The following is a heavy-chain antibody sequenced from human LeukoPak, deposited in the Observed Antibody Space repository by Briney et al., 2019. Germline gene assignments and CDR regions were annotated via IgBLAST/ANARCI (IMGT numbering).Heavy chain of an antibody. V-gene: IGHV1-2*02. CDR1: GYTFTGYY. CDR3: ARVQVAATLRADWFDP. J-gene: IGHJ5*02. CDR2: INPNSGGT. Sequence: GASVKVSCTASGYTFTGYYMHWVRQAPGQGLEWMGWINPNSGGTNYAQKFQGRVTMTRDTSISTAYMELSRLRSDDTAVYYCARVQVAATLRADWFDPWGQGTLVTVSS. D-gene: IGHD2-15*01.